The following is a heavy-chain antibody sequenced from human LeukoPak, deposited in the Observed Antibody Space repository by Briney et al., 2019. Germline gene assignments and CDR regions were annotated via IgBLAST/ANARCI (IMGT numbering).Heavy chain of an antibody. CDR3: ARAVVPAAMFSYYYYMDV. J-gene: IGHJ6*03. CDR1: GFTFSDYY. CDR2: IKQDGSEK. D-gene: IGHD2-2*01. Sequence: GGSLRLSCVASGFTFSDYYMSWVRQAPGKGLEWVATIKQDGSEKYYVDSVKGRFTISRDNAKNSLYLQMNSLRAEDTAVYYCARAVVPAAMFSYYYYMDVWGKGTTVTISS. V-gene: IGHV3-7*04.